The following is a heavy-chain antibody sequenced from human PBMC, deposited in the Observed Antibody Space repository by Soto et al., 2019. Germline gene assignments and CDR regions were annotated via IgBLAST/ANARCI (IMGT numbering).Heavy chain of an antibody. D-gene: IGHD6-19*01. CDR2: IVVGSGNT. CDR1: GFTFTSSA. CDR3: AAVYPSSGWSPYYFDY. J-gene: IGHJ4*02. V-gene: IGHV1-58*01. Sequence: GASVKVSCKASGFTFTSSAVQWVRRACGQRLEWIGWIVVGSGNTNYAQKFQERVTITRDMSTSTAYMELSSLRSEDTAVYYCAAVYPSSGWSPYYFDYWGQGTLVTVSS.